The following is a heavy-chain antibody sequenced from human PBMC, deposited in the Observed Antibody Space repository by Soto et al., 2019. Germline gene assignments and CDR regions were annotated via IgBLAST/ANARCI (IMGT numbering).Heavy chain of an antibody. CDR1: GGSISSSSYY. J-gene: IGHJ6*02. CDR2: IYYSGST. D-gene: IGHD3-10*01. Sequence: QLQLQESGPGLVKPSETLSLTCTVSGGSISSSSYYWGWIRQPPGKGLEWIGSIYYSGSTYYNPSLKSRVTISVDTSKNQFSLKLSSVTAADTAVYYCARMVNGSGKYYYYYYGMDVWGQGTTVTVSS. CDR3: ARMVNGSGKYYYYYYGMDV. V-gene: IGHV4-39*01.